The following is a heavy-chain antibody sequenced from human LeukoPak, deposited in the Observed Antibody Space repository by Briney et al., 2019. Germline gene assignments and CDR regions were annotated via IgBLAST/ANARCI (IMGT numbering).Heavy chain of an antibody. J-gene: IGHJ3*01. CDR2: ISWNSGTI. D-gene: IGHD5-24*01. CDR3: AKDRGGGSQLGDAYDV. Sequence: GGSLRLSCAVSGFTFDDYAMHWVRQESGKGLEWVSGISWNSGTIVYADSVKGRFTISRDNVRKSLYLQMNSLRIEDTALYYCAKDRGGGSQLGDAYDVWGQGTVVSVSA. CDR1: GFTFDDYA. V-gene: IGHV3-9*01.